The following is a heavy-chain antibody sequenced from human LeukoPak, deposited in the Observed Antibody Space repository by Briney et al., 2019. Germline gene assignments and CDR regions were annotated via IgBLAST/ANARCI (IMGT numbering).Heavy chain of an antibody. Sequence: GKSLRLSCEAYGFTFSNYAFHWVRQAPGKGLEWVSAISGSGGSTYYADSVKGRFTISRDNSKNTLYLQMNSLRAEDTAVYYCAKEKRGCSGGSCYGYWGQGTLVTVSS. D-gene: IGHD2-15*01. CDR2: ISGSGGST. CDR1: GFTFSNYA. CDR3: AKEKRGCSGGSCYGY. J-gene: IGHJ4*02. V-gene: IGHV3-23*01.